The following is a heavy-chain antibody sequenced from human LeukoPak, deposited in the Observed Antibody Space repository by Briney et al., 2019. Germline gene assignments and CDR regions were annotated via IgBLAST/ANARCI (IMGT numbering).Heavy chain of an antibody. J-gene: IGHJ4*02. CDR2: IIPIFGTA. CDR1: GGTFSSYA. D-gene: IGHD4-23*01. CDR3: ARGRWPTDHGGGYYFDY. V-gene: IGHV1-69*13. Sequence: GASVKVSCKASGGTFSSYAISWVRQAPGQGLEWMGGIIPIFGTANYAQKFQGRVTITADESTSTAYMELSSLRSEDTAVYYCARGRWPTDHGGGYYFDYWGQGTLVTVSS.